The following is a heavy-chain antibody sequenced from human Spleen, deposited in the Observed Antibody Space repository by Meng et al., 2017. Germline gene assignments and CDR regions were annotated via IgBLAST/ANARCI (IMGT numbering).Heavy chain of an antibody. Sequence: GESLKISCAASGFTFSSYWMSWVRQAPGKGLEWVANIKQDGSEKYYVDSVKGRFTISRDNAKNSLYLQMNSLRAEDTAVYYCARSTVTTFRRGYFGIWGQGKKV. D-gene: IGHD4-17*01. CDR2: IKQDGSEK. V-gene: IGHV3-7*01. CDR1: GFTFSSYW. CDR3: ARSTVTTFRRGYFGI. J-gene: IGHJ3*02.